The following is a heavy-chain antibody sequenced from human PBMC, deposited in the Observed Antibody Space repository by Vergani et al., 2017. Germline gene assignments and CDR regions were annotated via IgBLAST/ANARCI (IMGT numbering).Heavy chain of an antibody. J-gene: IGHJ6*03. CDR2: ISDSSSYI. D-gene: IGHD3-3*01. CDR1: GFTFSSYR. CDR3: ARGEGYYDFRSGYSLHNYYMDV. V-gene: IGHV3-21*01. Sequence: EVQLVESGGGLVKPGGSLRLSCAASGFTFSSYRMNWVRQAPGKGLEWVSSISDSSSYIYYADSVKGRFTISRDNAKNSLYLQMNSLRAEDTAVYYCARGEGYYDFRSGYSLHNYYMDVWGKGTTVTVSS.